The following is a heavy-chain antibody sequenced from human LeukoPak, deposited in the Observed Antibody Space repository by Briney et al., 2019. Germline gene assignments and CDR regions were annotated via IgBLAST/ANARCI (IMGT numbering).Heavy chain of an antibody. CDR2: IIPIFGIA. CDR1: GGTFSSYA. J-gene: IGHJ5*02. D-gene: IGHD5-12*01. CDR3: ASTGVGDPYSGYDSGWFDP. Sequence: SVTVSCKASGGTFSSYAISWVRQAPGQGLEWMGRIIPIFGIANYAQKFQGRVTITADKSTSTAYMELSSLRSEDTAVYYCASTGVGDPYSGYDSGWFDPWGQGTLVTVSS. V-gene: IGHV1-69*04.